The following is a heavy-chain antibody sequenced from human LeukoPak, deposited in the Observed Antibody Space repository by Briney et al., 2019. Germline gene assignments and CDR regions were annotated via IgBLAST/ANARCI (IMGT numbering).Heavy chain of an antibody. Sequence: GASVKVSCKASGYTFTGYYLHWVRQAPGQGLESRGWIRPNIGDSKYAQKFQGRVSMTRDTSISTAYMELTELTSDDTAVYYCARDHYQREHDYWGQGTQVTVSS. J-gene: IGHJ4*02. V-gene: IGHV1-2*02. CDR2: IRPNIGDS. CDR1: GYTFTGYY. CDR3: ARDHYQREHDY. D-gene: IGHD1/OR15-1a*01.